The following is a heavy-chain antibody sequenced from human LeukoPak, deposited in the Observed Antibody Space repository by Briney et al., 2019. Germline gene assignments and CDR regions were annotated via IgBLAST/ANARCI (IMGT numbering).Heavy chain of an antibody. Sequence: SETLSLTCTVSGGSISSSSYYWGWIRQPPGKGLEWIGSIYHSGSTYYNPSLKSRVTISVDTSKNQFSLKLSSVTAADTAVYYCARATGSYYDSSGYHDYWGQGTLVTVSS. J-gene: IGHJ4*02. D-gene: IGHD3-22*01. CDR2: IYHSGST. CDR1: GGSISSSSYY. V-gene: IGHV4-39*07. CDR3: ARATGSYYDSSGYHDY.